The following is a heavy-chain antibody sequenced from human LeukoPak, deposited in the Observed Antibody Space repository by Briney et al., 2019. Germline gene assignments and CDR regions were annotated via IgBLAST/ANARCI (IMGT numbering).Heavy chain of an antibody. CDR3: ASADPRLYTIRYFEY. CDR2: ISGSGGST. J-gene: IGHJ4*02. D-gene: IGHD6-25*01. Sequence: PGGSLRLSCAASGFTFSSYAMSWVRQTPGKGLEWVSAISGSGGSTYYADSVKGRFTISRDNSKNTLYLQMNSLRAEDTAVYYCASADPRLYTIRYFEYWGQGTLVTVSS. V-gene: IGHV3-23*01. CDR1: GFTFSSYA.